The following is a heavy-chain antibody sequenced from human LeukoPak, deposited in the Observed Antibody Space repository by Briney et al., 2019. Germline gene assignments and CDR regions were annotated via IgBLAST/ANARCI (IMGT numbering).Heavy chain of an antibody. CDR3: ATVADNYYDSSGLLTLFDP. V-gene: IGHV1-69-2*01. CDR2: VDPEDGET. J-gene: IGHJ5*02. D-gene: IGHD3-22*01. CDR1: GYTFTDYY. Sequence: ASVKVSCKVSGYTFTDYYMHWVPQAPGKGLEWMGLVDPEDGETTYAEKFQGRVTITADTSTDTAYMELSSLRSEDTAVYYCATVADNYYDSSGLLTLFDPWGQGTLVTVSS.